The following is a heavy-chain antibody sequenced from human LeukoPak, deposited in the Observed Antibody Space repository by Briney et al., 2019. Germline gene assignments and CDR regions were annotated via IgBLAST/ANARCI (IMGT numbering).Heavy chain of an antibody. CDR3: ARNIWFGESADAFDI. V-gene: IGHV1-2*02. J-gene: IGHJ3*02. Sequence: ASVKVSCKTSGYNFTDYYMHWVRQAPGQGLEWMGWINPNSGGTNYAQKFQGRVTMTRDKSIRTAYMELSRLTSDDTAVYYCARNIWFGESADAFDIWGQGTMVTVSS. D-gene: IGHD3-10*01. CDR1: GYNFTDYY. CDR2: INPNSGGT.